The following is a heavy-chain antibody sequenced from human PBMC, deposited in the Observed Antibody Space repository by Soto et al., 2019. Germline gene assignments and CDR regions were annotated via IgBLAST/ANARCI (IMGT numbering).Heavy chain of an antibody. Sequence: ASVKVSCKASGGTFSSYAISWVRQAPGQGLEWMGGIIPIFGTANYAQKFQGRVAITADESTSTAYMELSSLRSEDTAVYYCATHPSYYDSSGYYYGYWGQGTPVTVSS. V-gene: IGHV1-69*13. CDR2: IIPIFGTA. J-gene: IGHJ4*02. D-gene: IGHD3-22*01. CDR3: ATHPSYYDSSGYYYGY. CDR1: GGTFSSYA.